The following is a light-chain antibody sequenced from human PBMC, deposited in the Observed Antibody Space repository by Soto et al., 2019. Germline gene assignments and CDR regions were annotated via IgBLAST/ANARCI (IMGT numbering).Light chain of an antibody. CDR3: QKYNSYSPWT. J-gene: IGKJ1*01. Sequence: DIQMTQSPSTLSASVRERVPITWRASQSISSWLAWYQQKPGKAPKLLIYKASSLESGVPSRFSGSGSGTEFTLTISSLQPDDFATYYCQKYNSYSPWTFGKGTKVDIK. CDR1: QSISSW. V-gene: IGKV1-5*03. CDR2: KAS.